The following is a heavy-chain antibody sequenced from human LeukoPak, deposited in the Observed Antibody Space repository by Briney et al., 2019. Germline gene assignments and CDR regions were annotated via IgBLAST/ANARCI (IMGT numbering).Heavy chain of an antibody. Sequence: GGSLRLSCAASGFTFTSYSMNWVRQAPGKGLEWVSSISSSSSYIYYADSVKDRFTISRDNAKNSLYLQMNSLRAEDTAVYYCARDPYGSYQVLYWFDPWGQGTLVTVSS. CDR3: ARDPYGSYQVLYWFDP. V-gene: IGHV3-21*01. D-gene: IGHD2-2*01. CDR1: GFTFTSYS. J-gene: IGHJ5*02. CDR2: ISSSSSYI.